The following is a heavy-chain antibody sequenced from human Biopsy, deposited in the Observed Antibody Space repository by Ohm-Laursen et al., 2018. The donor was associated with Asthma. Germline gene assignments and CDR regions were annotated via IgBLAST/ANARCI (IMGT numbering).Heavy chain of an antibody. CDR3: ARVPTTLRYFDL. CDR1: GGSVSSGSYY. Sequence: GTLSLTRIVSGGSVSSGSYYWSWIRQPPGKGLAWVSYISYSGSTDYNPSLKSRLTISMDTSKNQFSLKLSSVTAADTAVYYCARVPTTLRYFDLWGRGTLVTVSS. D-gene: IGHD2-15*01. V-gene: IGHV4-61*01. J-gene: IGHJ2*01. CDR2: ISYSGST.